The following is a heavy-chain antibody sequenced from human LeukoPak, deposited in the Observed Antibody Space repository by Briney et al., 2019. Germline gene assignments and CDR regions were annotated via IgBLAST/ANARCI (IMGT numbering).Heavy chain of an antibody. CDR2: IYYSGST. CDR1: GGSISSYY. CDR3: AREGVRGVD. Sequence: PSETLSLTCTVSGGSISSYYWSWIRQPPGKGLEWIGYIYYSGSTNYNPSLKSRVTISVDTSKNQFSLKLSSVTAADTAVYYCAREGVRGVDWGQGTLVTVSS. V-gene: IGHV4-59*01. J-gene: IGHJ4*02. D-gene: IGHD3-10*01.